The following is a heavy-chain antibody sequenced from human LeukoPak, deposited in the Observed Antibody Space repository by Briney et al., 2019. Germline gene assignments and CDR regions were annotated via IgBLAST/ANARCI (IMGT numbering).Heavy chain of an antibody. CDR1: GFTFGDYA. CDR3: AKDHLRYSYGNYFDY. J-gene: IGHJ4*02. V-gene: IGHV3-49*03. D-gene: IGHD5-18*01. CDR2: IRSKAYGGTT. Sequence: GGSLRLSCTASGFTFGDYAMSWFRQAPGKGLEWVGFIRSKAYGGTTEYAASVKGRFTISRDDSKSIAYLQMNSLRAEDTAVYYCAKDHLRYSYGNYFDYWGQGTLVTVSS.